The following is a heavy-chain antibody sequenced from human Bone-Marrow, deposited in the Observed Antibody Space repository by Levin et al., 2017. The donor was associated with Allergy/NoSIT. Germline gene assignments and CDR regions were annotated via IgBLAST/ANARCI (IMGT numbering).Heavy chain of an antibody. D-gene: IGHD1-1*01. CDR1: GASITTSNW. J-gene: IGHJ3*01. CDR2: FYYSGAT. V-gene: IGHV4-4*02. CDR3: ARTRTGTAFDALDV. Sequence: PSETLSLTCTVSGASITTSNWWSWVRQPPGKGLEWIGEFYYSGATNSNPSLKSRVSMSLDKSKNHFSLKLTSVTAADTAVYYCARTRTGTAFDALDVWGQGTVVTVSS.